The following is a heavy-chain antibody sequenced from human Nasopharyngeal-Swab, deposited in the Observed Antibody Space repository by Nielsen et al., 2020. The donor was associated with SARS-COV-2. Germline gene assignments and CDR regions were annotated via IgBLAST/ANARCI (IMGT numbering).Heavy chain of an antibody. V-gene: IGHV3-30-3*01. CDR2: ISYDGSNK. Sequence: VRQAPGKGLEWVAVISYDGSNKYCADSVKGRFTISRDNSKNTLYLQMNSLRAEDTAVYYCARGPGDGMDVWGQGTMVTVSS. D-gene: IGHD3-10*01. CDR3: ARGPGDGMDV. J-gene: IGHJ6*02.